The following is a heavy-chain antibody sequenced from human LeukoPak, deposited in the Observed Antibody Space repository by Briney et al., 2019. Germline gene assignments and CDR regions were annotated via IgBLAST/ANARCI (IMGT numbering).Heavy chain of an antibody. D-gene: IGHD2-2*02. CDR1: GFTFNSYV. Sequence: GGSLRLSCAASGFTFNSYVMSWVRQAPGKGLEWVSAISGSNVNTYYADSVKGRFTISRDNSKNTLYLQMNSLRVEDTAVYYCATVPRSSCCYTFDYWGQGILVTVSS. V-gene: IGHV3-23*01. CDR3: ATVPRSSCCYTFDY. CDR2: ISGSNVNT. J-gene: IGHJ4*02.